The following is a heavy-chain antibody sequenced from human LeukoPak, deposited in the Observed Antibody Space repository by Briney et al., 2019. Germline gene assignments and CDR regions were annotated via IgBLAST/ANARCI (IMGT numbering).Heavy chain of an antibody. CDR3: ARDLGIVVVVAATPGVDY. J-gene: IGHJ4*02. CDR2: INPSGGRT. Sequence: ASVRVSCKASGYTFTSYYMHWVRQAPGQGLEWMGIINPSGGRTSYAQKFQGRVTMTRDTSTSTVYMELSSLRSEDTAVYYCARDLGIVVVVAATPGVDYWGQGTLVTVSS. CDR1: GYTFTSYY. D-gene: IGHD2-15*01. V-gene: IGHV1-46*01.